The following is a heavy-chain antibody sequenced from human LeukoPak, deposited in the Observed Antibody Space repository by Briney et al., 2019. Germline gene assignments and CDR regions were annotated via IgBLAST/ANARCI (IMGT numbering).Heavy chain of an antibody. CDR1: GGSINSYY. Sequence: SETLSLTCTVSGGSINSYYWSWIRQPAGKGLEWIGRIYTSGSTNYNPSLKSRVTMSVDTSKNQFSLKLSSVTAADTAVYYCARAVGSGSFQTYYYYMDVWGKGTTVTISS. V-gene: IGHV4-4*07. CDR2: IYTSGST. CDR3: ARAVGSGSFQTYYYYMDV. D-gene: IGHD3-10*01. J-gene: IGHJ6*03.